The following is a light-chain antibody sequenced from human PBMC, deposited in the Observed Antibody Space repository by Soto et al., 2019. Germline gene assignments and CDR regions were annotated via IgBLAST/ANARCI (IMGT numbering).Light chain of an antibody. V-gene: IGKV1-5*03. CDR1: QSINSS. J-gene: IGKJ4*01. CDR3: QQYKDYPLT. CDR2: KAS. Sequence: TQITQPPSTLCASIRDGVTISCRASQSINSSLAWYQQKPGKAPKVVITKASILEGGVPSRFSGSVSGTEFTLTISNLQPEDSATYYCQQYKDYPLTFGGGTKVDIK.